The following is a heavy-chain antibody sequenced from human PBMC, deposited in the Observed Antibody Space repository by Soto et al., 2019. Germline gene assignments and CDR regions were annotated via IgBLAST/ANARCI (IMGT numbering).Heavy chain of an antibody. CDR3: ARDPIGGGAPYYFDY. J-gene: IGHJ4*02. Sequence: QVQLVQSGAEVKRPGASVKVSCKASGYIFTADYLYWVRQAPGQGLEWMGGINPNSGGTIYAQKFQGRVTMTRDTSISTAYLELSSLTSDDMAVYYCARDPIGGGAPYYFDYWGQGTLVTVSS. D-gene: IGHD3-10*01. V-gene: IGHV1-2*02. CDR1: GYIFTADY. CDR2: INPNSGGT.